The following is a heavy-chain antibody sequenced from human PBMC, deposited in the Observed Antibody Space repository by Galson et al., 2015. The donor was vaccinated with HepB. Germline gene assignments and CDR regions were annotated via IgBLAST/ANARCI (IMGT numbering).Heavy chain of an antibody. CDR3: ARDFGGYGDIWFDP. CDR2: IYSGGST. D-gene: IGHD4-17*01. J-gene: IGHJ5*02. Sequence: SLRLSCAASGFTVSSNYMSWVRQAPGKGLEWVSVIYSGGSTYYADSVKGRFTISRDNSKNTLYLQMNSLRAEDTAVYYCARDFGGYGDIWFDPWGQGTLVTVSS. CDR1: GFTVSSNY. V-gene: IGHV3-53*01.